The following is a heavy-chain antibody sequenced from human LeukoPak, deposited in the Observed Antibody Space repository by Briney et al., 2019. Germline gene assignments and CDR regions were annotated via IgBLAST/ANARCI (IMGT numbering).Heavy chain of an antibody. D-gene: IGHD6-13*01. CDR2: INHSGST. J-gene: IGHJ5*02. CDR3: ARRLRQQLVQYNWFDP. Sequence: PSETLSLTCAVYGGSFSGYYWSWIRQLPGKGLEWIGEINHSGSTNYNPSLKSRVTISVDTSKNQFSLKLSSVTAADTAVYYCARRLRQQLVQYNWFDPWGQGTLVTVSS. CDR1: GGSFSGYY. V-gene: IGHV4-34*01.